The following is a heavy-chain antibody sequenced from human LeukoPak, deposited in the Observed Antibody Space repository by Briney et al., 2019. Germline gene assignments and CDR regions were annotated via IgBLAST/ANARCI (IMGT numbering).Heavy chain of an antibody. V-gene: IGHV4-59*12. Sequence: PSETLSLTCTVSGGSISSYYWSWIRQPPGKGLEWIGYIYYSGSTNYNPSLKSRVTISVDTSKNQFSLKLSSVTAADTAVYYCVGSRDGFAFDYWGQGTLVTVSS. CDR1: GGSISSYY. CDR3: VGSRDGFAFDY. CDR2: IYYSGST. J-gene: IGHJ4*02. D-gene: IGHD5-24*01.